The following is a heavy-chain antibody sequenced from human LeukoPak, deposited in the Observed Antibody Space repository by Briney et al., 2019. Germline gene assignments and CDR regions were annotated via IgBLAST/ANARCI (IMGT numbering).Heavy chain of an antibody. CDR3: AREGVAAAAYYYYGMDV. Sequence: PGGSLRLSCAASGLTFSNAWMSWVRQPPGKGLEWVGHIKGKIDGGTTDYAAPVKGRFTISRDDSKNTQYLQMNSLRAEDTAVYYCAREGVAAAAYYYYGMDVWGQGTTVTVSS. CDR1: GLTFSNAW. D-gene: IGHD6-13*01. CDR2: IKGKIDGGTT. J-gene: IGHJ6*02. V-gene: IGHV3-15*01.